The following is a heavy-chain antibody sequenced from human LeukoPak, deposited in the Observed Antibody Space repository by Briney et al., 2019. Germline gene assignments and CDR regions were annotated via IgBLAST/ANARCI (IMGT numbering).Heavy chain of an antibody. D-gene: IGHD2-15*01. J-gene: IGHJ4*02. CDR3: ASHGYYCLDY. Sequence: GGSLRLSCAASGFSASSNFMSWVRQAPGKGLEWVSVIYNVGTTYYADSAKGRFTTSRDSPKNMVFLQMNYLRADDTAVYYCASHGYYCLDYWGQGTLVTVSS. CDR1: GFSASSNF. CDR2: IYNVGTT. V-gene: IGHV3-66*04.